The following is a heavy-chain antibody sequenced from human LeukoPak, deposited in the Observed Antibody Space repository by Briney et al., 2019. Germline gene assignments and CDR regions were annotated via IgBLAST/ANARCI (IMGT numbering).Heavy chain of an antibody. Sequence: SGPTLVKPTQTLTLTCTFSVFSLSTSGVGVGWIRQPPGKALEWLALLYWDDDKRYSPSLNSRLTVTKDTSKNQVVLTMTNMDPVDTATYYCAHISRNSGWYAVLNWLDPWGQGALVTVSS. CDR3: AHISRNSGWYAVLNWLDP. D-gene: IGHD6-19*01. J-gene: IGHJ5*02. V-gene: IGHV2-5*02. CDR1: VFSLSTSGVG. CDR2: LYWDDDK.